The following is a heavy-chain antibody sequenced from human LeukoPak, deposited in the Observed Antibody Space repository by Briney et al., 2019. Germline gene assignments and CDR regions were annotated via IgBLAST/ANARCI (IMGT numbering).Heavy chain of an antibody. CDR3: ARDYYGSGNLFDY. CDR2: IRYDGTNK. V-gene: IGHV3-30*02. Sequence: GGSLRLSCAASGFTFSRYGLRWVRQAPGKGLEWVPFIRYDGTNKYCADSVKGRFTTSRDNSKDTLYLQMNSLEAEDTAVYYCARDYYGSGNLFDYWGQGTLVTVSS. D-gene: IGHD3-10*01. J-gene: IGHJ4*02. CDR1: GFTFSRYG.